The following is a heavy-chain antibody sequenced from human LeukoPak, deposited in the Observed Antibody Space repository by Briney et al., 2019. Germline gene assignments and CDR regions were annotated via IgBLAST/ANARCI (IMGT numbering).Heavy chain of an antibody. V-gene: IGHV3-21*01. CDR3: ATRATWWLPPFY. CDR2: ISSSSSYI. D-gene: IGHD5-12*01. J-gene: IGHJ4*02. Sequence: GGSLRLSCAASGFTFSSYSMNWVRQAPGKGLEWVSSISSSSSYIYYADSVKGRFTISRDNTKNSLYLQMNSLRAEDTAVYYCATRATWWLPPFYWGQGTLVTVSS. CDR1: GFTFSSYS.